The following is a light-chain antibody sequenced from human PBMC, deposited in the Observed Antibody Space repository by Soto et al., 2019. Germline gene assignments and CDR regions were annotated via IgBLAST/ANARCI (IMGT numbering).Light chain of an antibody. J-gene: IGKJ1*01. CDR1: QSISDW. CDR2: KAS. CDR3: QQYNNNGWT. Sequence: DIQMTQSPSSLSASVGDRVTITCRASQSISDWLAWYQQKPGKAPKILIYKASSLESVVPSRFSGSGYGTEFTLTISSLQPDDFATYYCQQYNNNGWTFFQGTKVEV. V-gene: IGKV1-5*03.